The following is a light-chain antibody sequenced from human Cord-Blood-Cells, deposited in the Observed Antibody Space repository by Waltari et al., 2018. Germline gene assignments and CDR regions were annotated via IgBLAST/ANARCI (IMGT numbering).Light chain of an antibody. V-gene: IGKV1-39*01. J-gene: IGKJ2*01. CDR1: QSISSY. CDR2: AAS. CDR3: QQSYSTPYT. Sequence: DIQMPQPPSPLSASGGERVAITCRASQSISSYLNWYQQKPGKAPKLLIYAASRLQSGVPSRFSGSGSGTDFTLTISSLQPEDFATYYCQQSYSTPYTFGQGTKLEIK.